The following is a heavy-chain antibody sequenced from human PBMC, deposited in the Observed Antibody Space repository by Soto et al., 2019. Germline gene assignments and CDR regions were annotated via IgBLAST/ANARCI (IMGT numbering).Heavy chain of an antibody. CDR3: ASYRDSSGLRRYDY. D-gene: IGHD3-22*01. Sequence: EVQLEESGGGLIKPGESLTLSCAASDFILSDAWMKWVRQAPGKGLEWVGRIKSKAHGGTTDYAAPLKGRFTILREASKNTLYLQMNSLQTEDPAMYYCASYRDSSGLRRYDYWGQGALVTVSS. CDR1: DFILSDAW. J-gene: IGHJ4*02. CDR2: IKSKAHGGTT. V-gene: IGHV3-15*07.